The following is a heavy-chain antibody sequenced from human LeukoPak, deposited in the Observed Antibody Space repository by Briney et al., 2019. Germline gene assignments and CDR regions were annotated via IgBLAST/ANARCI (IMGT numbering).Heavy chain of an antibody. Sequence: SETLSLTCTASGGSISSYYWSWIRQPAGKGLEWIGRIYTSGSTNYNPSLKSRVTMSVDTSKNQFSLKLSTVTAADTAVYYCARDDVVGATRWSYWGQGTLVTVSS. J-gene: IGHJ4*02. CDR1: GGSISSYY. D-gene: IGHD1-26*01. V-gene: IGHV4-4*07. CDR3: ARDDVVGATRWSY. CDR2: IYTSGST.